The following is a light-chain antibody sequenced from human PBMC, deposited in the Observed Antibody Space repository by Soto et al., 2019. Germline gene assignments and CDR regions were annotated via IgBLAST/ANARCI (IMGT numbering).Light chain of an antibody. Sequence: EIVLTQSPDTLSLSPGERATLSCRASQSFSVNYFAWFQQKPGQAPRLLIYGASIRATGIPARFSGSGSGTEFTLTINSLQPDDFATYYCQHYNSYSEAFGQGTKVDIK. CDR3: QHYNSYSEA. J-gene: IGKJ1*01. CDR1: QSFSVNY. V-gene: IGKV3-20*01. CDR2: GAS.